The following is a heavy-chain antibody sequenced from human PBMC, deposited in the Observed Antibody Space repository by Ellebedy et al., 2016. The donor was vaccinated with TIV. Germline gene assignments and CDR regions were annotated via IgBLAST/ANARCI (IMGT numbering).Heavy chain of an antibody. V-gene: IGHV4-59*08. Sequence: MPSETLSLTCAVYVGSFSGYYWTWIRQPPGKGLEWIGYSGSLSNLNPSLRSRVTISIDASKKQFSLELNSVTAADTAVYYCARLPPGDIFGYFDYWGQGILVTVSS. CDR3: ARLPPGDIFGYFDY. CDR2: SGSLS. J-gene: IGHJ4*02. D-gene: IGHD3-3*02. CDR1: VGSFSGYY.